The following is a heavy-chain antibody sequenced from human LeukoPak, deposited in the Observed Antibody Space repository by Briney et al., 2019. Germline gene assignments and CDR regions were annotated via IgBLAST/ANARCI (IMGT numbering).Heavy chain of an antibody. V-gene: IGHV3-23*01. CDR2: ISGSGGST. CDR1: GFTFSSYG. Sequence: GGSLRLSCAASGFTFSSYGMSWVRQAPGKGLEWVSAISGSGGSTYYADSVKGRFTISRDNSKNTLYLQMNSLRAEDTAVYYCASSSPFYYYYYMDVWGKGTTVTVSS. D-gene: IGHD6-6*01. J-gene: IGHJ6*03. CDR3: ASSSPFYYYYYMDV.